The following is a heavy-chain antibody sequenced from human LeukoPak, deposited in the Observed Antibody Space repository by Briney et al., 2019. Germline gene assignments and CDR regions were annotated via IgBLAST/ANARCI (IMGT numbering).Heavy chain of an antibody. Sequence: GASVKVSCKASGGTFSSYAISWVRQAPGQGLEWMGGIIPIFGTANYAQKFQGRVTITADESTSTAYMELSSLRSEDTAVYYCARSLNQPPAYCSSTSCYSHWFDPWGQGTLVTVSS. CDR3: ARSLNQPPAYCSSTSCYSHWFDP. CDR1: GGTFSSYA. CDR2: IIPIFGTA. V-gene: IGHV1-69*13. J-gene: IGHJ5*02. D-gene: IGHD2-2*01.